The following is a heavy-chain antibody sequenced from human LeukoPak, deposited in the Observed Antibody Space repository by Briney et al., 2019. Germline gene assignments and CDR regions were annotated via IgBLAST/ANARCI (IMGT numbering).Heavy chain of an antibody. CDR1: GGSISSYY. J-gene: IGHJ6*02. Sequence: SETLSLTCTVSGGSISSYYWSWIRQPAGKGLEWIGRIYTSGSTNYNPSLKSRVTMSVDTSKNQFSLKLSSVTAADTAVYYCAKDSWRGPWFGELSLPNYYYYYGMDAWGQGTTVTVSS. CDR3: AKDSWRGPWFGELSLPNYYYYYGMDA. V-gene: IGHV4-4*07. CDR2: IYTSGST. D-gene: IGHD3-10*01.